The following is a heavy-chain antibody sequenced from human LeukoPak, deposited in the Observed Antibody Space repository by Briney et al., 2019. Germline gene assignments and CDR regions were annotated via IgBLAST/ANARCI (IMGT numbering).Heavy chain of an antibody. CDR2: MNPNSGNT. CDR1: GYTFTSYD. CDR3: ASGPLRYFDWLPTNGMDV. D-gene: IGHD3-9*01. Sequence: ASVKVSCKASGYTFTSYDINWVRQATRQGLEWMGWMNPNSGNTGYAQKFQGRVTMTRNTSISTAYMELSSLRSEDTAVYYCASGPLRYFDWLPTNGMDVWGRGTTVTVSS. J-gene: IGHJ6*02. V-gene: IGHV1-8*01.